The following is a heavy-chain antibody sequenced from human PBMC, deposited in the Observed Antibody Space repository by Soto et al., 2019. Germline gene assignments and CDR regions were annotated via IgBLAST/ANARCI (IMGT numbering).Heavy chain of an antibody. Sequence: QVQLQQWGAGLLKPSETLSLTCAVHGASSGTYYWTWIRQPPGKGLEWIGEINDSGSANHNPSLKSRVIISVDPSKNQCSLRLNSVTAADTAVYYCAGLRGYYYYIDVWGKGTTVTVSS. CDR2: INDSGSA. V-gene: IGHV4-34*01. J-gene: IGHJ6*03. CDR3: AGLRGYYYYIDV. CDR1: GASSGTYY. D-gene: IGHD3-10*01.